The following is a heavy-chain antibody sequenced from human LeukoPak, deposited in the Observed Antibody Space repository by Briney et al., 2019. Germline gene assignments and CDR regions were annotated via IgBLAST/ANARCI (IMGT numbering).Heavy chain of an antibody. D-gene: IGHD2-2*01. CDR3: AGGGTSATSSPGTNY. Sequence: PSETLSLTCTVSGYSISSGYYWGWIRQPPGKGLEWIGSIYHSGSTYYNPSLKSRVTISVDTSKNQFSLKLSSVTAADTAVYYCAGGGTSATSSPGTNYWGQGTLVTVSS. J-gene: IGHJ4*02. CDR2: IYHSGST. V-gene: IGHV4-38-2*02. CDR1: GYSISSGYY.